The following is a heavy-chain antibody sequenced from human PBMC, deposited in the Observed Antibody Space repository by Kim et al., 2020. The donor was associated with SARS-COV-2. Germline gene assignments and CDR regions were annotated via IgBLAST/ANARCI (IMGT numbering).Heavy chain of an antibody. D-gene: IGHD3-10*01. Sequence: VKGRFTSSRDDAKNTRYLQMNSLKAEDTAVYYCTTDCYYGSGSYYLRTDYWGQGTLVTVSS. V-gene: IGHV3-15*01. J-gene: IGHJ4*02. CDR3: TTDCYYGSGSYYLRTDY.